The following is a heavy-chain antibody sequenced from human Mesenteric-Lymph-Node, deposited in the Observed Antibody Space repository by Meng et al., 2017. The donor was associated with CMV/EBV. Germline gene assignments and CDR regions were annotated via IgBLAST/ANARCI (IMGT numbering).Heavy chain of an antibody. CDR1: GGSFSGYY. J-gene: IGHJ4*02. Sequence: QVQLQRWGVGRCELSGTLSLTCAVYGGSFSGYYWSWIRQPPGKGLEWIGEINHSGSTNYKPSLKSRVTISVDTSKNQFSLKLSSVTAADTAVYYCARHQRWLKSEGGFNYWGQGTLVTVSS. CDR2: INHSGST. V-gene: IGHV4-34*01. D-gene: IGHD4-23*01. CDR3: ARHQRWLKSEGGFNY.